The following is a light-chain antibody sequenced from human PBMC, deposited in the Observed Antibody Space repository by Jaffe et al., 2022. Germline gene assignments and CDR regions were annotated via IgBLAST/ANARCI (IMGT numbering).Light chain of an antibody. V-gene: IGLV3-21*02. CDR1: NIGSKS. J-gene: IGLJ2*01. CDR3: QVWDTTSDHPGV. CDR2: DDA. Sequence: SYVLTQPPSVSVAPGQTARMTCGGNNIGSKSVQWYQQKPGQAPVMVIYDDADRPSGIPERFSGSNSGHTATLIISRVKAEDEADYYCQVWDTTSDHPGVFGGGTKLTVL.